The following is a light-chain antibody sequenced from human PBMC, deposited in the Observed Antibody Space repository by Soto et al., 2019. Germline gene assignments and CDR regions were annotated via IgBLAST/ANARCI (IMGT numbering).Light chain of an antibody. CDR3: QQSYKTPHT. CDR1: QSISAY. Sequence: DIQMTQSPSSLSASVGDRVTITCRASQSISAYLLWYQQRQGTPPKLLIYAASNLVSGVPSRFSGSGSGTTFTLTISSLQPEDFATYYCQQSYKTPHTFGQGTKLETK. CDR2: AAS. J-gene: IGKJ2*01. V-gene: IGKV1-39*01.